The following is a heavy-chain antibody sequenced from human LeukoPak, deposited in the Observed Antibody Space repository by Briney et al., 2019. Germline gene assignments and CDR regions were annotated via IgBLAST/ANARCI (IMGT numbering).Heavy chain of an antibody. CDR1: GGSISSSSYY. J-gene: IGHJ4*02. D-gene: IGHD4-17*01. CDR3: ARDRNGDYINYYFDY. CDR2: IYYSGST. Sequence: SETLSLTCTVSGGSISSSSYYWGWIRQPPGKGLEWIGSIYYSGSTYYNPSLKSRVTISVDTSKNQFSLKLSSVTAADTAVYYCARDRNGDYINYYFDYWGQGTLVTVSS. V-gene: IGHV4-39*07.